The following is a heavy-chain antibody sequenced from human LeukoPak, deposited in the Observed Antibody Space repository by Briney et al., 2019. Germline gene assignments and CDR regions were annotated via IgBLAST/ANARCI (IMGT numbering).Heavy chain of an antibody. Sequence: GGSLRLSCAASGFTFSSYGMHWVRQPPGKGLEWVAVIWYDGNNKYYADSVKGRFTISRDNSKNTLYLQMNNLRAEDAAVYYCAKDMVRGVSYYYYMDAWGKGTTVTVSS. CDR3: AKDMVRGVSYYYYMDA. CDR1: GFTFSSYG. D-gene: IGHD3-10*01. CDR2: IWYDGNNK. J-gene: IGHJ6*03. V-gene: IGHV3-33*06.